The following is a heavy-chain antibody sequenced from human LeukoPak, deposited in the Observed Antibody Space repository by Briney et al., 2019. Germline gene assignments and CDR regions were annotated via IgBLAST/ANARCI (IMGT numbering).Heavy chain of an antibody. J-gene: IGHJ4*02. D-gene: IGHD4-23*01. CDR3: TREMVMIDY. Sequence: GGSLRLSCAASGFIFTDYWMSWVRQAPGKGLEWVANLKQDGSEKYYVGSVKGRFTISRDNAKSSLYLQMNSLRAEDTAVYYCTREMVMIDYWGQGNLVTVSS. CDR1: GFIFTDYW. V-gene: IGHV3-7*03. CDR2: LKQDGSEK.